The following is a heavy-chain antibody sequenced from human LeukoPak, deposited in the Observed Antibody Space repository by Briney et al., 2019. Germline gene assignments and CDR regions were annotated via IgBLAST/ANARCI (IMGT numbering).Heavy chain of an antibody. CDR1: GFTFSSYA. CDR2: ISGSGGST. V-gene: IGHV3-23*01. D-gene: IGHD6-13*01. Sequence: GGSLRLSCAASGFTFSSYAMSWVRQAPGKGLEWVSAISGSGGSTYYADSVKGRFTISRDNSKNTLYLQMNSLRAEDTAVYYCAKDASSWYSTSPSAGSSDYWGQGTLVTVSS. CDR3: AKDASSWYSTSPSAGSSDY. J-gene: IGHJ4*02.